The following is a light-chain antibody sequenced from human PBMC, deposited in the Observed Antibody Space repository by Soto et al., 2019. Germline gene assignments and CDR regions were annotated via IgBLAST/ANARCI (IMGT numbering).Light chain of an antibody. V-gene: IGKV3-11*01. CDR2: DAS. CDR1: QSIANY. J-gene: IGKJ2*01. Sequence: EIVLTQSPATLSLSPGERATLSCRASQSIANYLAWYQQKPGQAPRLLIYDASNRATGIPARFSGSGSGTYFTLTISSLEPEDFAVYHCQQRNNWPRTFGQGTKLEIK. CDR3: QQRNNWPRT.